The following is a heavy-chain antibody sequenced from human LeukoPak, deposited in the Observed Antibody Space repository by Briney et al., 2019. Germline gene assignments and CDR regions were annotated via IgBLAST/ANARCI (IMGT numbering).Heavy chain of an antibody. V-gene: IGHV3-53*01. CDR2: IDSGGLT. CDR3: ARDARKVGSGLDL. Sequence: GGSLRLSCAVSGFPVSSYYMTWVRQAPGKGLEWVSIIDSGGLTYYADSVQGRFTISRDESRTPVFLPLTSLRPADTAVSYCARDARKVGSGLDLWGLGTLVTVSS. CDR1: GFPVSSYY. J-gene: IGHJ5*02. D-gene: IGHD3-3*01.